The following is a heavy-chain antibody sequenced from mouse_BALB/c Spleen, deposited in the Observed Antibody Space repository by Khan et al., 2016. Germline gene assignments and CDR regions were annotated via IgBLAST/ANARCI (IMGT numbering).Heavy chain of an antibody. V-gene: IGHV3-2*02. CDR2: ISYSGST. CDR3: ARRDYGSYYAMDY. CDR1: GYSITSDYA. Sequence: EVQLQESGPGLVKPSQSLSLTCTVTGYSITSDYAWNWIRQFPGNKLEWMGYISYSGSTSYNPSLTSRISITRDTSKNQFFLQLNSMTTEDTATYYCARRDYGSYYAMDYWGQGTSVTVSS. J-gene: IGHJ4*01. D-gene: IGHD1-1*01.